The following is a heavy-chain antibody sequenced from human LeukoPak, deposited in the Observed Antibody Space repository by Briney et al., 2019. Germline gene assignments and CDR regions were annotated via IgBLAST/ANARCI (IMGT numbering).Heavy chain of an antibody. CDR3: AGSDTTGYIPREWDYWHFDL. CDR1: GFTFSNYW. D-gene: IGHD1-1*01. CDR2: IGSSSYI. J-gene: IGHJ2*01. Sequence: GGSLRLSCAASGFTFSNYWMSWVRQAPGKWLEWVSSIGSSSYIYYADSVKGRFTISRDNAKNSLYLQMNSLRAEDTAVYYCAGSDTTGYIPREWDYWHFDLWGRGTLVSVSS. V-gene: IGHV3-21*01.